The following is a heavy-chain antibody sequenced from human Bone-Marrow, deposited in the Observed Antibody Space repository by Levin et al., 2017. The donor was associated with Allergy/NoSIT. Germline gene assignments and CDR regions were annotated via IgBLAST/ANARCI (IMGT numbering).Heavy chain of an antibody. V-gene: IGHV1-69*08. CDR3: AREHHCDNEMSGAFDI. D-gene: IGHD3-22*01. Sequence: SVKVSCKASGGTFNSYTLNWVRQAPGQGLEWMGRIIANVGAPMYAQNFHDRVTITADIYARTAYMELNSLRFEDTAVYFCAREHHCDNEMSGAFDIWGQGTVVTVSS. CDR2: IIANVGAP. CDR1: GGTFNSYT. J-gene: IGHJ3*02.